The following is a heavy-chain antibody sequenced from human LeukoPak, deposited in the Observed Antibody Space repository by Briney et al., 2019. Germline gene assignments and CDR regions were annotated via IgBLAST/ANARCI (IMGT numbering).Heavy chain of an antibody. J-gene: IGHJ4*02. D-gene: IGHD2-2*01. CDR3: ARHFRDRGPAQPDFDY. V-gene: IGHV4-59*01. CDR1: GGSISSYY. CDR2: ISYSGST. Sequence: SETLSLTCTISGGSISSYYWSWIRQPPGKGLEWIGYISYSGSTNYNPSLKSRVTISVDTSRNQFSLKLSSVTAADTAVYYCARHFRDRGPAQPDFDYWGQGTLVTVSS.